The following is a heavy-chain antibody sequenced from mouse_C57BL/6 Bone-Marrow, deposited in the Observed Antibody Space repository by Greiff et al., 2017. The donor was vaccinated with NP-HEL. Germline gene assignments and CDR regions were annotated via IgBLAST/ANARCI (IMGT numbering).Heavy chain of an antibody. CDR3: TREGFDYPFAY. Sequence: EVMLVESGEGLVKPGGSLKLSCAASGFTFSSYAMSWVRQTPEKRLEWVAYISSGGDYIYYADTVKGRFTISRDNARNTLYLQMSSLKSEDTAMYYCTREGFDYPFAYWGQGTLVTVSA. D-gene: IGHD2-4*01. CDR1: GFTFSSYA. CDR2: ISSGGDYI. V-gene: IGHV5-9-1*02. J-gene: IGHJ3*01.